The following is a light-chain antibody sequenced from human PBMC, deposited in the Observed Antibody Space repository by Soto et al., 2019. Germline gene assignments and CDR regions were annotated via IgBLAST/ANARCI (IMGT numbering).Light chain of an antibody. CDR3: QQYNSFPAT. J-gene: IGKJ1*01. V-gene: IGKV1-5*01. CDR2: DAS. CDR1: QSLGNW. Sequence: DIQMTQSPSTLSASVGDRVTITCRASQSLGNWLAWYQQKPGKAPELLTHDASSLENGVSSRFSGSGSGTEFTLTISSLQPDDFATYICQQYNSFPATFGQGTRVEFK.